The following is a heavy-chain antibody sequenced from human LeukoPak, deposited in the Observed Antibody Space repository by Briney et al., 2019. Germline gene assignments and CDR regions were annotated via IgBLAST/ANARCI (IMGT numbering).Heavy chain of an antibody. D-gene: IGHD3-22*01. J-gene: IGHJ4*02. Sequence: SETLSLTRTVSGGSLSSYYWSWIRQPPGKGLEWIGYIYYSGSTNYNPSLKSRVTISVDTSKNQFSLKLSSVTAADTAVYYCARGRLDYYDSSGYPEFDYWGQGTLVTVSS. V-gene: IGHV4-59*01. CDR2: IYYSGST. CDR3: ARGRLDYYDSSGYPEFDY. CDR1: GGSLSSYY.